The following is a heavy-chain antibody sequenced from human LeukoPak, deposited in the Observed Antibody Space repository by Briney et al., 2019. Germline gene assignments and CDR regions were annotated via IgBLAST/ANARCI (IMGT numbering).Heavy chain of an antibody. V-gene: IGHV3-30*02. CDR1: GFTFSSYG. CDR3: AKRGIAVADY. CDR2: IRYDGSNK. Sequence: GGSLRLSCAASGFTFSSYGMHWVRQAPGKGLEWVAFIRYDGSNKYYADSVKGRFTISRDNSKNTLYLQMNSLRDEDTAVYYCAKRGIAVADYWGQGTLVTVSS. D-gene: IGHD6-19*01. J-gene: IGHJ4*02.